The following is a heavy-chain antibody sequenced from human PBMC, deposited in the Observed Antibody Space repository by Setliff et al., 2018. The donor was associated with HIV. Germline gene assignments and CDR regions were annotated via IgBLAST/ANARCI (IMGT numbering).Heavy chain of an antibody. V-gene: IGHV5-51*01. D-gene: IGHD2-2*03. J-gene: IGHJ6*02. Sequence: GESLKISCKGSGYSFTNYWIGWVRQMPGEGLEWMGIIYPGDSDTRYSPSFQGQVTISADKSISTAYLQWSSLKASDTAMYYCARHGYCSGTSCSEYYYYYGMDVWGQGTTVTVSS. CDR3: ARHGYCSGTSCSEYYYYYGMDV. CDR1: GYSFTNYW. CDR2: IYPGDSDT.